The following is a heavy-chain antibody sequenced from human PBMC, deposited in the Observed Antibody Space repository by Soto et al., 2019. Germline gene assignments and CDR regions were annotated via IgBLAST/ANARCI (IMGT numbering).Heavy chain of an antibody. D-gene: IGHD2-15*01. Sequence: PGGSLRLSCIGSGFTFISHAMTWVRQAPGKGLEWVSTISGSGGNTYDAESVKGRFATSRDNSMNTLYLQLNSLRAEDTAVYYCATPAGDTSTWYSPSYDYWGQGTLVTVSS. CDR2: ISGSGGNT. V-gene: IGHV3-23*01. CDR1: GFTFISHA. CDR3: ATPAGDTSTWYSPSYDY. J-gene: IGHJ4*02.